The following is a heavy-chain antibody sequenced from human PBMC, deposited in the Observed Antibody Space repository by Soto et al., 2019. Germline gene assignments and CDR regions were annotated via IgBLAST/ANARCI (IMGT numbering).Heavy chain of an antibody. CDR2: VYSSGTT. J-gene: IGHJ4*02. CDR1: YGSIHNFW. CDR3: ARDIASYAYGEGY. Sequence: PSGTQSLPNTVSYGSIHNFWGSRIPQPAGKGLEWIGRVYSSGTTDYNPSLNSRATMSVETSKNQFSLKLSSVTAADTAAYYCARDIASYAYGEGYWGQGIQVTVSS. V-gene: IGHV4-4*07. D-gene: IGHD2-21*01.